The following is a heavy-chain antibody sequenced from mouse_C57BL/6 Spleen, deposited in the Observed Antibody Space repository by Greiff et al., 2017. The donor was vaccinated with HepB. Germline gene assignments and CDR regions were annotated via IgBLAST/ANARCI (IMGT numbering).Heavy chain of an antibody. V-gene: IGHV5-16*01. CDR3: ARVDSNYGFYYAMYY. J-gene: IGHJ4*01. Sequence: EVKLMESEGGLVQPGSSMKLSCTASGFTFSDYYMAWVRQVPEKGLEWVANINYDGSSTYYLDSLKSRFIISRDNAKNILYLQMSSLKSEDTATYYCARVDSNYGFYYAMYYWGQGTSVTVSS. CDR1: GFTFSDYY. D-gene: IGHD2-5*01. CDR2: INYDGSST.